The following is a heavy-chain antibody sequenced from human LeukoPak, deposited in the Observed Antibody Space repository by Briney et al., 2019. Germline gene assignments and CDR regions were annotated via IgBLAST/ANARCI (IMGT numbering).Heavy chain of an antibody. J-gene: IGHJ5*02. V-gene: IGHV1-69*04. CDR1: GGTFSSYA. D-gene: IGHD6-19*01. Sequence: GASVKVSCKASGGTFSSYAISWVRQAPGQGLEWMGRIIPIFGIANYAQKFQGRVTITADKFTSTAYMELSSLRSEDTAVYYCASENSSGQGGGANWFDPWGQGTLVTVSS. CDR2: IIPIFGIA. CDR3: ASENSSGQGGGANWFDP.